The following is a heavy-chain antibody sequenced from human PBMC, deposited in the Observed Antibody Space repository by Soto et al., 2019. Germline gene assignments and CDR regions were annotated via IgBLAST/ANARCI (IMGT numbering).Heavy chain of an antibody. V-gene: IGHV3-7*05. D-gene: IGHD3-10*01. Sequence: PGGSLRLSCAASGFTFRNYWMSWVRQAPGKGLEWVANIKHDGSEKFYVDSVKGRFTISRDNAKNSLYLQMSRLRADDTAVYYCAKDRGGYYYYGMDVWGQGTTVTVSS. CDR2: IKHDGSEK. CDR3: AKDRGGYYYYGMDV. J-gene: IGHJ6*02. CDR1: GFTFRNYW.